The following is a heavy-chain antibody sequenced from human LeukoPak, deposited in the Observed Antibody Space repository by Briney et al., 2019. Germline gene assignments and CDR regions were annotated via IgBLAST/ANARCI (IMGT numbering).Heavy chain of an antibody. D-gene: IGHD6-19*01. V-gene: IGHV3-9*01. J-gene: IGHJ4*02. Sequence: PGRSLRLSCAASGFTFDDYAMHWVRQAPGKGLEWVSGISWNSGSIGYADSVKGRFTISRDNAKSSLYLQMNSLRAEDTALYYCAKDKSSGWYDGGVLFDYWGQGNLVTVSS. CDR1: GFTFDDYA. CDR3: AKDKSSGWYDGGVLFDY. CDR2: ISWNSGSI.